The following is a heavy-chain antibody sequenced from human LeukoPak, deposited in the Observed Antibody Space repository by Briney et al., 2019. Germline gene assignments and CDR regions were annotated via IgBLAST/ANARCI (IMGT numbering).Heavy chain of an antibody. D-gene: IGHD2-15*01. CDR3: ARDLGYGGTEMYYFDY. CDR1: GGSISSGSCY. Sequence: SQTLSLTCTVSGGSISSGSCYWSWIRQPAGKGLEWIGRISTSGSTSYNPSLKSRVTISVDTSKNQFSLNLSSVTAADTAVYYCARDLGYGGTEMYYFDYWGQGTLVTVSS. J-gene: IGHJ4*02. CDR2: ISTSGST. V-gene: IGHV4-61*02.